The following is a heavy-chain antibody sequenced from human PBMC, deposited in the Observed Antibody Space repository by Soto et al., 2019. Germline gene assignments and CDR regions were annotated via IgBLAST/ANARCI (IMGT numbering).Heavy chain of an antibody. CDR3: AKNGQPPYYYYGMDV. V-gene: IGHV1-18*01. CDR2: ISGYNGDT. J-gene: IGHJ6*02. Sequence: QGQLVQSGAEAKKPGASVKVSCKASGYTFTRYGISWVRQAPGQGLEWMGWISGYNGDTKYAQKFQGRVTMTVDTSTTTAYMELRSLTSDDRAVYYCAKNGQPPYYYYGMDVWGQGTTVTVSS. D-gene: IGHD2-8*01. CDR1: GYTFTRYG.